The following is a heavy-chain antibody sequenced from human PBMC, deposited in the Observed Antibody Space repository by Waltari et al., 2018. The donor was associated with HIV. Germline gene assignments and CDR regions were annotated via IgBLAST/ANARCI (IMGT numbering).Heavy chain of an antibody. CDR2: ISGYNANT. J-gene: IGHJ6*02. Sequence: QVHLLQSGAEVKMHGASVRISCKTSGSIFTNYGVSWVRQAPGQGLEWLGWISGYNANTNYAQRLQGRVTLTTDTSTSTAYMELRSPRSDDTAVYYCARGLGGSYYYGVDVWGQGTTVTVS. V-gene: IGHV1-18*01. CDR3: ARGLGGSYYYGVDV. CDR1: GSIFTNYG.